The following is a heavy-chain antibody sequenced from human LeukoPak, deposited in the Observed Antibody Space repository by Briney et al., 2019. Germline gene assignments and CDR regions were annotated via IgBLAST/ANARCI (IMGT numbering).Heavy chain of an antibody. CDR2: IYRGTET. CDR1: GFTDSTKY. J-gene: IGHJ4*02. V-gene: IGHV3-66*01. D-gene: IGHD5-24*01. Sequence: GGSLRLSCAASGFTDSTKYMTWVRQAPGRRLEWVSIIYRGTETNYADSVKDRFIISRDFSRNTFFLDLNRLRIDDTAIYYCATGKEWMALDYWGQGSLVTVSS. CDR3: ATGKEWMALDY.